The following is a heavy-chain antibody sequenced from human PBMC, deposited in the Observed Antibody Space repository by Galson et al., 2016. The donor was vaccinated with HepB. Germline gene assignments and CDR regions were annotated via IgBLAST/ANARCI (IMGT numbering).Heavy chain of an antibody. J-gene: IGHJ6*02. CDR1: GYSISSYY. Sequence: SETLSLTCTVSGYSISSYYWSWIRQPPGKGLEWIGYVYYNGKTDYNPSFRSRLTISIDTSKNQFSLNLRSVTAADTAVYYCARVLRYLDSLQSDYYAMDVWGQGTTVIVSS. V-gene: IGHV4-59*01. D-gene: IGHD3-9*01. CDR2: VYYNGKT. CDR3: ARVLRYLDSLQSDYYAMDV.